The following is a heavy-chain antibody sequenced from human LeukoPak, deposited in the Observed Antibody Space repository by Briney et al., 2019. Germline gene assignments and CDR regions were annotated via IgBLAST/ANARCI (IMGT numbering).Heavy chain of an antibody. CDR3: ASSYDFWSGYDY. CDR2: IIPIFGTA. Sequence: SVKVSCKASGGTFSSYTISWVRQAPGQGLEWMGGIIPIFGTANYAQKFQGRVTITADESTRPAYMELSSLRSEDTAVYYCASSYDFWSGYDYWGQGTLVTVSS. J-gene: IGHJ4*02. D-gene: IGHD3-3*01. V-gene: IGHV1-69*13. CDR1: GGTFSSYT.